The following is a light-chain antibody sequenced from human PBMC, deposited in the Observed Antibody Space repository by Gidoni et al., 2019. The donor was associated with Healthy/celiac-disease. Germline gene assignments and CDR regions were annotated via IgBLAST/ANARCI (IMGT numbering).Light chain of an antibody. J-gene: IGLJ2*01. CDR3: NSRDSSGNHLIVV. CDR1: SLRSYY. CDR2: GKN. V-gene: IGLV3-19*01. Sequence: SSELTQDPAVSVALGQTVRITCQGDSLRSYYASWYQQKPGQAPGLVIYGKNNRPSGIPDRFSGSSSGNTASLTITGAQAEDEADYYCNSRDSSGNHLIVVFGGGTKLTVL.